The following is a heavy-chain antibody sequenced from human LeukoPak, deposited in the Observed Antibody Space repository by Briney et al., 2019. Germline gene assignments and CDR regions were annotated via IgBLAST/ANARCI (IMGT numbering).Heavy chain of an antibody. D-gene: IGHD6-13*01. J-gene: IGHJ4*02. Sequence: PGGSLRLSCAVSGFTFSNYAMHWVRQAPGKGLEWVAVIAYDGGNKYYADSVRGRFTISRDNAKNSLYLQMNSLRAEDTAVYYCGVEYSSSWRTKIDYWGQGILVTVSS. CDR3: GVEYSSSWRTKIDY. V-gene: IGHV3-30*04. CDR2: IAYDGGNK. CDR1: GFTFSNYA.